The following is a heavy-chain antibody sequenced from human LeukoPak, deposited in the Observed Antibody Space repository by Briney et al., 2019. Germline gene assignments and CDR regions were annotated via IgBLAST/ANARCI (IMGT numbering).Heavy chain of an antibody. V-gene: IGHV1-46*01. CDR2: INPSGGST. CDR1: GYTFTSYY. Sequence: ASVKVSCKASGYTFTSYYMHWVRQAPGQGLEWMGIINPSGGSTSYAQKFQGRVTMTRDMSTSTAYMELSSLRSEDTAVYYCASPRYCSGGSCLDAFDIWGQGTMVTVSS. J-gene: IGHJ3*02. D-gene: IGHD2-15*01. CDR3: ASPRYCSGGSCLDAFDI.